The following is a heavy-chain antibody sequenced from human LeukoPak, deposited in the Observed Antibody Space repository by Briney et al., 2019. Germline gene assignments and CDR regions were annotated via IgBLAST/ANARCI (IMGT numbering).Heavy chain of an antibody. J-gene: IGHJ4*02. CDR2: IYYSGST. V-gene: IGHV4-39*01. D-gene: IGHD2-2*01. CDR3: ARLGVVPAAWADY. CDR1: GGSISSSSYY. Sequence: PSETLSLTCTVSGGSISSSSYYWGWIRQPPGKGLEWIGSIYYSGSTYYNPSLKSRVTISVDTSKNQFSLKLSSVTAADTAVYYCARLGVVPAAWADYWGQGTLVTVSS.